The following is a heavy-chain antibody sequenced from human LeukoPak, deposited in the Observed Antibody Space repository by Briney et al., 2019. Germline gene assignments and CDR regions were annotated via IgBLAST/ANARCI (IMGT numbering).Heavy chain of an antibody. CDR3: ARDTELYCSSTSCYDYYYYGMDV. D-gene: IGHD2-2*01. Sequence: SETLSLTCTVSGGSISSYYWSWIRQPPGKGLEWIGYIYYSGSTNYNPSLKSRVTISVDTSKNQFSLKLSSVTAADTAVYYCARDTELYCSSTSCYDYYYYGMDVWGQGTTVTVSS. V-gene: IGHV4-59*01. CDR1: GGSISSYY. CDR2: IYYSGST. J-gene: IGHJ6*02.